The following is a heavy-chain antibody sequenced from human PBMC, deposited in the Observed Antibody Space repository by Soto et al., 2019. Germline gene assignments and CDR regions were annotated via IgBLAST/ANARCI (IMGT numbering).Heavy chain of an antibody. CDR1: GFTFSNAW. D-gene: IGHD4-17*01. J-gene: IGHJ6*02. CDR2: IKSKTDGGTT. CDR3: MRSYGDSYYFYYGMDV. V-gene: IGHV3-15*01. Sequence: GGSLRLSCAASGFTFSNAWMSWVRQAPGKGLEWVGRIKSKTDGGTTDYAAPVKGRFTISRDDSKNTLYLQMNSLKASDTAIYYCMRSYGDSYYFYYGMDVWGQGTTVTVSS.